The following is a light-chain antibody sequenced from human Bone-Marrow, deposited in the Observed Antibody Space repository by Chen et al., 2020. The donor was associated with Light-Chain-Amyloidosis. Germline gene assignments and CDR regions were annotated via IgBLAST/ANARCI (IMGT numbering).Light chain of an antibody. CDR1: DLPTKY. Sequence: SYELTQPPSVSVSPGQTARITCSGDDLPTKYAYWYQQKPGQAPVLVIHRDTERPSGISERFSGSSTGTTATLTISRVQAEDEADYNCQSAERSGTYEVIFGGRTKLTVL. J-gene: IGLJ2*01. V-gene: IGLV3-25*03. CDR3: QSAERSGTYEVI. CDR2: RDT.